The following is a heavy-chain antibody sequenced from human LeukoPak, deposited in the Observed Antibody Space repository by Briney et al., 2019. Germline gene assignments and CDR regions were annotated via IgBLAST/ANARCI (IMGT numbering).Heavy chain of an antibody. CDR1: GFTFSTYA. Sequence: KSGGSLRLSCAASGFTFSTYAMNWVRQAPGKGLEWVSSFGTRSTSIYYAHSVTGRFIISRDNAKNSLYLQMNSLRAEDTAVYYCARENDQGFDYWGQGTLVTVSS. V-gene: IGHV3-21*01. CDR3: ARENDQGFDY. J-gene: IGHJ4*02. CDR2: FGTRSTSI. D-gene: IGHD3-16*01.